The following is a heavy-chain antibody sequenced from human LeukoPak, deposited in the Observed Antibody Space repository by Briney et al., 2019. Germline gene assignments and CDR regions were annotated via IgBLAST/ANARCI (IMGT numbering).Heavy chain of an antibody. CDR1: GFTFSDHY. CDR3: AKDLLAAANYYYYYGMDV. J-gene: IGHJ6*02. Sequence: GGSLRLSCAASGFTFSDHYMDWVRQAPGKGLEWVAVISYDGSNKYYADSVKSRFTISRDNSKNTLYLQMNSLRAEDTAVYYCAKDLLAAANYYYYYGMDVWGQGTTVTVSS. CDR2: ISYDGSNK. D-gene: IGHD6-13*01. V-gene: IGHV3-30*18.